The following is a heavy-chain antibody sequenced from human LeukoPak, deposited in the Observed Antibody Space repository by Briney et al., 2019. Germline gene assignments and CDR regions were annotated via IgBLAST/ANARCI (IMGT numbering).Heavy chain of an antibody. CDR3: AGFGAGSYY. J-gene: IGHJ4*02. D-gene: IGHD3-10*01. Sequence: ASETLSLTCTVSGDSISSSYCSWLRQPAGKGLEWIGRIYTTGSTDSTDFNPSLKSRVTMSVDTSKNQFSLKLGSVTAADTAVYYCAGFGAGSYYWGQGTLVTVSS. V-gene: IGHV4-4*07. CDR1: GDSISSSY. CDR2: IYTTGSTDST.